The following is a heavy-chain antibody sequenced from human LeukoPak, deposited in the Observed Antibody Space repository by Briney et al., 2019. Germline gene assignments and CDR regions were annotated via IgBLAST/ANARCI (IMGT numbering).Heavy chain of an antibody. J-gene: IGHJ4*02. CDR1: GYPFTSFG. D-gene: IGHD4-11*01. CDR3: ARDRVYDYSNPRGSDY. V-gene: IGHV1-18*03. Sequence: ASVKVSCKASGYPFTSFGISWVRQAPGQGLEWMGWISGYNGKTNYAQNLQGRVTMTTDTSTSTAYVELGSLRSDDMAVYYCARDRVYDYSNPRGSDYWGQGTLVTVSS. CDR2: ISGYNGKT.